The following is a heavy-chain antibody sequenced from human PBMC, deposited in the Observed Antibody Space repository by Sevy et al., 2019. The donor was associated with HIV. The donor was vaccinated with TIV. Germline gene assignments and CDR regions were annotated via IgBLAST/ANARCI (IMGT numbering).Heavy chain of an antibody. J-gene: IGHJ4*02. V-gene: IGHV3-21*01. CDR2: ISSSSSYI. CDR3: ARGRPFDY. CDR1: GFTFSSYS. Sequence: GGSLRLSCAASGFTFSSYSMNWVRQAPGKGLEWVSSISSSSSYIYYADSVKGRFTISRDNAKNSLYLQMNGLRAEDTAVYYCARGRPFDYWGQGTLVTVSS.